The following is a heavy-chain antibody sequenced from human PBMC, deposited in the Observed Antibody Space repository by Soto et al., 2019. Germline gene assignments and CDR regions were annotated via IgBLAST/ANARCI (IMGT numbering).Heavy chain of an antibody. CDR2: IIPIIGTP. V-gene: IGHV1-69*01. D-gene: IGHD6-13*01. CDR3: ARDLEFRDSNISHPDY. CDR1: GGTFRNHV. Sequence: QVQLVQSGAEVKKPGSSVKVSCKASGGTFRNHVFNWVRQAPGQGLEWMGGIIPIIGTPNYAQKFQGRVTITEDASMNPVYLDVSRLRSQETAVYYCARDLEFRDSNISHPDYWGQGTLVTGSS. J-gene: IGHJ4*02.